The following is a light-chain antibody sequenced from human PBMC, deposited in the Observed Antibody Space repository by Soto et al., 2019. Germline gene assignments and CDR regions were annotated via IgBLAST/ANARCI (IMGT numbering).Light chain of an antibody. Sequence: QSALTQPASVSGSPGQSITISCTGTSSDVGGYNYVSWYQQHPGKAPKLMIYEVSNRPSGVSNRFSGSKSGNTASLTISGLQAEDEADYYCSSYTSRSVVVFGGATKLTVL. J-gene: IGLJ2*01. CDR3: SSYTSRSVVV. CDR2: EVS. V-gene: IGLV2-14*01. CDR1: SSDVGGYNY.